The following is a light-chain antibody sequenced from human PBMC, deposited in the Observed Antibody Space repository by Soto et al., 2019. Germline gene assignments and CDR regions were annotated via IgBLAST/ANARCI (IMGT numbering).Light chain of an antibody. V-gene: IGLV2-8*01. Sequence: QSALTQPPSASGSPGQLVTISCTGASSDLGGYNYVSWYQQHPGKAPKLMIYDVSKRPSGVPDRFSGSKSGNTASLTVSGLQAEDEADYYCSSYAGSNGYVFGTGTKLTVL. J-gene: IGLJ1*01. CDR3: SSYAGSNGYV. CDR2: DVS. CDR1: SSDLGGYNY.